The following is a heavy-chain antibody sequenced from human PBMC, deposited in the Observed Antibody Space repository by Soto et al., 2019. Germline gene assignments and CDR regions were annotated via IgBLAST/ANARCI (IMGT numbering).Heavy chain of an antibody. CDR1: GYTFTSYG. J-gene: IGHJ5*02. CDR3: ARDQEYSTSGLYWFDL. V-gene: IGHV1-18*04. Sequence: GASVKVSCKASGYTFTSYGITWVRQAPGQDLEWMGWISAYNGDTNYAQRLQGRVTMTTDTSTSTVYMELKSLKFDDTAVYYCARDQEYSTSGLYWFDLWGQGTLVTVSS. D-gene: IGHD6-6*01. CDR2: ISAYNGDT.